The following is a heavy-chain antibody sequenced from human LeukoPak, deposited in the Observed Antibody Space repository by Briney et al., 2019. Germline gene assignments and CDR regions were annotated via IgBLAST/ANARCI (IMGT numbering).Heavy chain of an antibody. Sequence: SETLSLTCTVSGYSISSGYYWGWIRQPPGKGLEWIGSIYHSGSTYYNPSLKSRVTISVDTSKNQFSLKLSSVTAADTAVYYCARGFWLNYYDSSGYYYDYWGRGTLVTVSS. CDR3: ARGFWLNYYDSSGYYYDY. CDR1: GYSISSGYY. CDR2: IYHSGST. V-gene: IGHV4-38-2*02. J-gene: IGHJ4*02. D-gene: IGHD3-22*01.